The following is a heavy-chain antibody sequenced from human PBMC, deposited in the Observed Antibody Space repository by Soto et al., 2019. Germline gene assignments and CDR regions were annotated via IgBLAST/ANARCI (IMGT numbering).Heavy chain of an antibody. J-gene: IGHJ4*02. Sequence: QVQLVESGGGVVQPGRSLRLSCAASGFTFSSYGMHWVRQAPGKGLEWVAGISYDGSNKYYADSVKGRFTISRDNSKNTLYLQMNSLRAEDTAVYYCAKDGGGSSGWYIGYWGQGTLVTVSS. CDR3: AKDGGGSSGWYIGY. CDR1: GFTFSSYG. D-gene: IGHD6-19*01. CDR2: ISYDGSNK. V-gene: IGHV3-30*18.